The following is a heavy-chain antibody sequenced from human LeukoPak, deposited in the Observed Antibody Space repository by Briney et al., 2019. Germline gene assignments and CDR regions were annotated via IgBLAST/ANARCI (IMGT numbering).Heavy chain of an antibody. CDR2: INHSGNT. J-gene: IGHJ4*02. D-gene: IGHD3-3*01. CDR3: ARGRGFGVVIRPYDY. V-gene: IGHV4-34*01. CDR1: GGSFSGYY. Sequence: SETLSLTCAVYGGSFSGYYWSWIRQPPGKGLEWIGEINHSGNTNYNPSLKSRVTISVDTSKNQFSLKLSSVTAADTAVYYCARGRGFGVVIRPYDYWGQGTLVTVSS.